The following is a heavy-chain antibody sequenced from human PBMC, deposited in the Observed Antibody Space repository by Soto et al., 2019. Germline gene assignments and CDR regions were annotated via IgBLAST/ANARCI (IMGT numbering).Heavy chain of an antibody. V-gene: IGHV2-5*02. J-gene: IGHJ6*02. CDR1: GFSLNTGGLG. D-gene: IGHD2-21*02. CDR3: THSRCVGACLRSYSSHSYSGMDV. Sequence: QITLKESGPTLVKPTQTLTLTCTFSGFSLNTGGLGVGWIRQPPGKALEWVALIYWDGDKRYRPSLKSRLTITQDTYNNQVVTTMTTMDPVDTATYYCTHSRCVGACLRSYSSHSYSGMDVWGQRTRVTVSS. CDR2: IYWDGDK.